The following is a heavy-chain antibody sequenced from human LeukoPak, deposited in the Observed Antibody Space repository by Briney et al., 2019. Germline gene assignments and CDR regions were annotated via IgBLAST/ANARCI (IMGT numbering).Heavy chain of an antibody. CDR2: IYYSGCT. CDR3: ARWSPYYFDY. D-gene: IGHD2-15*01. Sequence: SETLSLTCTVSGGSISSYYWSWIRQHPGKGLEWIGFIYYSGCTYYNPSLKSRVTISVDTSKNHFSLKVSSVTAADTAVYYCARWSPYYFDYWGQGTLVTVSS. J-gene: IGHJ4*02. CDR1: GGSISSYY. V-gene: IGHV4-59*06.